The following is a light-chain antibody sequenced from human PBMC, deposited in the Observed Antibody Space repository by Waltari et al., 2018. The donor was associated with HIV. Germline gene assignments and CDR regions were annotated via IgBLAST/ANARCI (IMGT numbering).Light chain of an antibody. Sequence: EAVLTQSPGTLSLSPGDRATLSCRASQTVSSSYLAWYQQKPGQGPRLLISGTSSRATGIPDRFSGSGSGTDFTLTISRLEPEDFAVYYCQHFGTSRWTFGPGTKVEIK. V-gene: IGKV3-20*01. J-gene: IGKJ1*01. CDR1: QTVSSSY. CDR3: QHFGTSRWT. CDR2: GTS.